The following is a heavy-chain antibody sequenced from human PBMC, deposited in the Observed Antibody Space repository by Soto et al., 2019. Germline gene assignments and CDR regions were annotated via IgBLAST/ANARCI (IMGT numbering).Heavy chain of an antibody. Sequence: PSETLSLTCTVSGGSISSGGYYWSWIRQPPGKGLEWIGYIYYSGSTNYNPSLKSRVTISVDTSKNQFSLKLSSVTAADTAVYYCARVWGWYFDFWGRGTLVTVSS. D-gene: IGHD3-16*01. CDR1: GGSISSGGYY. CDR2: IYYSGST. V-gene: IGHV4-61*08. J-gene: IGHJ2*01. CDR3: ARVWGWYFDF.